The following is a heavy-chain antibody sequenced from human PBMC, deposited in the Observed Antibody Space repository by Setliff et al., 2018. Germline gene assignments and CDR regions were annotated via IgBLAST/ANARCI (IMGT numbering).Heavy chain of an antibody. CDR2: IYTSGST. CDR1: GGSISSGGYY. D-gene: IGHD4-4*01. CDR3: ASYRQDVNY. V-gene: IGHV4-61*09. Sequence: SSETLSLTCTVSGGSISSGGYYWSWIRQPAGKGLEWIGHIYTSGSTNYNPSLKSRVTISVDTSKNQFSLKLSSVTAADTAVYYCASYRQDVNYWGQGTLVTVSS. J-gene: IGHJ4*02.